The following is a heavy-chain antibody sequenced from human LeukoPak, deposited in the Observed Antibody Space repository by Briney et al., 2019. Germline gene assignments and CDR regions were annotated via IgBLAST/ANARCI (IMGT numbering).Heavy chain of an antibody. CDR3: AREAVGSDFDF. V-gene: IGHV5-51*01. CDR2: IYPGDSDT. D-gene: IGHD2-15*01. Sequence: GESLKISCKASGYTFPSHWIASVRQMPGKGLEWMGIIYPGDSDTRYSPSFQGQVTISADKSTRTAYLQWSSLKASDTAMYYCAREAVGSDFDFWGQGTLVTVSS. CDR1: GYTFPSHW. J-gene: IGHJ4*02.